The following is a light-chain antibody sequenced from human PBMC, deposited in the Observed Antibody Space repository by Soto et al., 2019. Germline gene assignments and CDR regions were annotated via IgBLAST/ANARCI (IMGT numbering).Light chain of an antibody. V-gene: IGLV1-44*01. CDR3: AAWDGSLNGYV. CDR1: SSNIGSNT. J-gene: IGLJ1*01. Sequence: QSVLTQPPSASGTPGQRVTISCSGSSSNIGSNTANWYHHLPGTAPKLLIYSNNQRPSGVPDRFSASKSGTSASLAISGLQSEDEADYYCAAWDGSLNGYVFGTGTKVTVL. CDR2: SNN.